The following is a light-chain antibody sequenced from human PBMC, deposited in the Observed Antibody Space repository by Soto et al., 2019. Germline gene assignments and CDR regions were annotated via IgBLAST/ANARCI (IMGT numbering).Light chain of an antibody. J-gene: IGLJ2*01. CDR2: DVS. Sequence: QSALIQPASVSGSPGQSITISCTGTSSDVGGYNYVSWYQQHPGKAPQLMIYDVSNRPSGVSNRFSGSKSGNTASLTISVLQAEDEADYYCSSYTSSSTVVFGGGTKLTVL. V-gene: IGLV2-14*01. CDR3: SSYTSSSTVV. CDR1: SSDVGGYNY.